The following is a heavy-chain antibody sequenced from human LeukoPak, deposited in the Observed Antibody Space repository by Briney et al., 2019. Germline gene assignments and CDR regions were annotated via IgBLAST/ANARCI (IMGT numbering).Heavy chain of an antibody. CDR3: VRLAPLWFGETGYFDY. Sequence: GESLKISCKGSGYSFTSYWIGWVRQMPGKGLEWMGIIYPGDSDTRYSPSFQDQVTISADKSISTAYLQWSSLKASDTAMYYCVRLAPLWFGETGYFDYWGQGTLVTVSS. V-gene: IGHV5-51*01. D-gene: IGHD3-10*01. J-gene: IGHJ4*02. CDR2: IYPGDSDT. CDR1: GYSFTSYW.